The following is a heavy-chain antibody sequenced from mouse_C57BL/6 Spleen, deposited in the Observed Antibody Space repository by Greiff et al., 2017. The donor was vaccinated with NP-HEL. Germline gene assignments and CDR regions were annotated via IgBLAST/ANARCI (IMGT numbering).Heavy chain of an antibody. J-gene: IGHJ3*01. CDR2: IDPENGDT. CDR3: TPGGFAY. CDR1: GFNIKDDY. V-gene: IGHV14-4*01. Sequence: EVQLQQSGAELVRPGASVKLSCTASGFNIKDDYMHWVKQRPEQGLEWIGWIDPENGDTEYASKFQGKATITADTSSNTAYLQLSSLTSADTAVYYCTPGGFAYWGQGTLVTVSA.